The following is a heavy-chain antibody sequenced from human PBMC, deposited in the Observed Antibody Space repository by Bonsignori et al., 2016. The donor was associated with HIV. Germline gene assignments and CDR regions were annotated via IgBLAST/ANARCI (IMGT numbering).Heavy chain of an antibody. CDR2: INTDGSRT. V-gene: IGHV3-74*01. CDR3: ARGLGGYSDGQTFDH. D-gene: IGHD5-18*01. J-gene: IGHJ4*02. Sequence: WIRQPPGKGLVWVSRINTDGSRTTYADSVKGRFTISRDNAKNTLYLRVNSLRAEDTAVYYCARGLGGYSDGQTFDHWGQGTLVTVSS.